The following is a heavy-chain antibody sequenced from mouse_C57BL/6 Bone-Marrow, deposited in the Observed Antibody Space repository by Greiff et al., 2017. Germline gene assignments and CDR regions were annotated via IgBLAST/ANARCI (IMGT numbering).Heavy chain of an antibody. Sequence: VKLQQPGAELVKPGASVKLSCKASGYTFTSYWMQWVKQRPGQGLEWSGEIDPSDSYTNYNQKFKGKATLTVDTSSSTAYIQLSSLTSEDSAVYYCARENYYGSSYWFAYWGQGTLVTVSA. CDR2: IDPSDSYT. CDR3: ARENYYGSSYWFAY. J-gene: IGHJ3*01. V-gene: IGHV1-50*01. D-gene: IGHD1-1*01. CDR1: GYTFTSYW.